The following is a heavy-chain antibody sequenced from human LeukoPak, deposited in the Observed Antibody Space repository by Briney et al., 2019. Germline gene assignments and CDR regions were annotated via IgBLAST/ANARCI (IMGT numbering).Heavy chain of an antibody. Sequence: ASVKVSCXASGGTFSSYAISWVRLAPGQGLEWMGGIIPIFGTANYAQKFQGRVTITTDESTSTAYMELSSLRSEDTAVYYCARYDSSGDDAFDIWGQGTMVTVSS. D-gene: IGHD3-22*01. V-gene: IGHV1-69*05. CDR2: IIPIFGTA. J-gene: IGHJ3*02. CDR1: GGTFSSYA. CDR3: ARYDSSGDDAFDI.